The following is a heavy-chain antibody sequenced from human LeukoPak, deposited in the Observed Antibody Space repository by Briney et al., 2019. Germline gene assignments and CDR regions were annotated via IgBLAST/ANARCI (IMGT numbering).Heavy chain of an antibody. CDR3: ARDWRGSYFPDF. V-gene: IGHV1-2*02. J-gene: IGHJ4*02. D-gene: IGHD1-26*01. Sequence: ASVKVSCMATGYSLTDYYIHWVRQAPGQGLEWMGWINPNSGDTNYAQKFQGRVTMTRDTSISTAYMELSRLTSDDTAVYYCARDWRGSYFPDFWGQGTLVTVSS. CDR1: GYSLTDYY. CDR2: INPNSGDT.